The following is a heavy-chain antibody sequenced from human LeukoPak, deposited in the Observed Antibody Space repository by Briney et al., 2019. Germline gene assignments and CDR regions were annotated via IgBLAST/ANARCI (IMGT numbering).Heavy chain of an antibody. CDR1: GYTFTSYD. D-gene: IGHD2/OR15-2a*01. J-gene: IGHJ4*02. CDR2: ISAYNGNT. V-gene: IGHV1-18*01. Sequence: ASVKVSCKASGYTFTSYDINWVRQAPGQGLEWMGWISAYNGNTNYAQKLQGRVTMTTDTSTSTAYMELRSLRSDDTAVYYCARDGKGTFFAGGPKDYWGQGTLVTVSS. CDR3: ARDGKGTFFAGGPKDY.